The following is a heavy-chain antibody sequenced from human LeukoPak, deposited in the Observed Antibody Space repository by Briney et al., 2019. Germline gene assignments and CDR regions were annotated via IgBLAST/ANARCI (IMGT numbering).Heavy chain of an antibody. CDR2: IYTTGRP. V-gene: IGHV4-4*09. Sequence: SETLSLTCTVSGGSISSYSWSWIRQPPGKGLEWIGWIYTTGRPNYNPYLKSRATISINKSKNKFSLKLSSVTAAHPAVYFCVRNYYVSESRDAFYVWGQGTMFTVSS. CDR3: VRNYYVSESRDAFYV. CDR1: GGSISSYS. D-gene: IGHD3-10*02. J-gene: IGHJ3*01.